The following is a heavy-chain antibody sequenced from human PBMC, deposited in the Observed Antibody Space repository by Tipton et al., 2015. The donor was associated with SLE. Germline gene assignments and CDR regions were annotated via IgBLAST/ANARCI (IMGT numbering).Heavy chain of an antibody. Sequence: QLVQSGPEVKPSETLSLTCTVSGGSISSYYWSWIRQPPGKGLEWIGYIYYSGSTNYNPSLKSRVTISVDTSKNQFSLKLSSVTAADTAVYYCASGVGSSSWYSDYWGQGTLVTVSS. CDR1: GGSISSYY. D-gene: IGHD6-13*01. V-gene: IGHV4-59*01. J-gene: IGHJ4*02. CDR2: IYYSGST. CDR3: ASGVGSSSWYSDY.